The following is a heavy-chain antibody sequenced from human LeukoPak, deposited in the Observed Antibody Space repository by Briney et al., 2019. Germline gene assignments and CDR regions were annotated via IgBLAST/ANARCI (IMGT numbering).Heavy chain of an antibody. V-gene: IGHV3-9*01. Sequence: PGGSLRLSCAASGFTFDDYAMHWVRQAPGKGPEWVSGISWNSGSIGYADSVKGRFTISRDNAKNSLYLQMNSLRAEDTALYYCAKEIVAASDYYYYYGMDVWGQGTTVTVSS. CDR1: GFTFDDYA. CDR3: AKEIVAASDYYYYYGMDV. CDR2: ISWNSGSI. D-gene: IGHD5-12*01. J-gene: IGHJ6*02.